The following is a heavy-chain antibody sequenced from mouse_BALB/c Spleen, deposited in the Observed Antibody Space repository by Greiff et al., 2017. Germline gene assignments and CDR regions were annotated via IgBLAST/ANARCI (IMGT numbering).Heavy chain of an antibody. V-gene: IGHV1-54*01. J-gene: IGHJ4*01. Sequence: QVQLQQSGAELVRPGTSVKVSCKASGYAFTNYLIEWVKQRPGQGLEWIGVINPGSGGTNYNEKFKGKATLTADKSSSTAYMQLSSLTSDDSAVYFCARWGPGHYAMDYGGQGTSVTVSS. CDR2: INPGSGGT. CDR1: GYAFTNYL. CDR3: ARWGPGHYAMDY.